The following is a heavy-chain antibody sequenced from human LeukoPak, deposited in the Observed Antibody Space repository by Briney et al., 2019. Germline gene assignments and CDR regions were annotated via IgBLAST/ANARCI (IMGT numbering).Heavy chain of an antibody. J-gene: IGHJ4*02. CDR3: AREQQLAPISPDY. CDR1: GFTFSSYS. CDR2: ISSSSSYI. Sequence: PGGSLRLSSAASGFTFSSYSMNWVRQAPGKGLEWVSSISSSSSYIYYADSVKGRFTISRDNAETSLYLQMSSLRAEDTAVYYCAREQQLAPISPDYWGQGTLVTVSS. D-gene: IGHD6-13*01. V-gene: IGHV3-21*01.